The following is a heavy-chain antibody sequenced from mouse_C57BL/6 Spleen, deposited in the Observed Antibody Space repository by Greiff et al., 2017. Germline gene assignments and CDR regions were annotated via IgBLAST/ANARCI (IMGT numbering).Heavy chain of an antibody. Sequence: VQLKESGAELVRPGASVKLSCTASGFNIKDYYMHWVKQRPEQGLEWIGRIDPEAGDTEYAPKFQGKATMTADTSSNTAYLQLSSLTSEDASVYYCTSWGYCDPFWGQGTSVTVAA. CDR3: TSWGYCDPF. CDR1: GFNIKDYY. CDR2: IDPEAGDT. J-gene: IGHJ4*01. V-gene: IGHV14-1*01. D-gene: IGHD3-1*01.